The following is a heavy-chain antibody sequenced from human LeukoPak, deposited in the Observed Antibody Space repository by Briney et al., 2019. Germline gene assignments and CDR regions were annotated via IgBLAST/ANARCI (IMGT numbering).Heavy chain of an antibody. Sequence: GGSLRLSCAASGFTFSSYSMNWVRQAPGKGLEWLSSIGSSSSYIYYADSVKGRFTISRDNAKNSLHLQMNSLRAEDTAVYYCAASTKHTAMVDYWGQGTLVTVSS. D-gene: IGHD5-18*01. CDR3: AASTKHTAMVDY. J-gene: IGHJ4*02. CDR1: GFTFSSYS. CDR2: IGSSSSYI. V-gene: IGHV3-21*01.